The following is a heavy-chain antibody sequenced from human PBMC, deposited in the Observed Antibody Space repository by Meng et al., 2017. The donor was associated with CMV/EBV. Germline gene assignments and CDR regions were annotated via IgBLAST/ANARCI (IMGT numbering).Heavy chain of an antibody. CDR2: IYHSGSN. CDR3: AIEYYDGSGSQFDY. CDR1: GYSISSGYY. Sequence: GSLRLSCTVSGYSISSGYYCGWIRQPPGKGLEWSVSIYHSGSNYYNPFLKSRVTISGDTSKNQFSLKLSSVTAADTAVYYCAIEYYDGSGSQFDYWGQGTLVTVSS. J-gene: IGHJ4*02. V-gene: IGHV4-38-2*02. D-gene: IGHD3-10*01.